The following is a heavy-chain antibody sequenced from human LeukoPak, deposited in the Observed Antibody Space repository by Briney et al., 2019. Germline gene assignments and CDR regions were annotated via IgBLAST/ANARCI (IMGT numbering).Heavy chain of an antibody. CDR1: GFTFRNYA. CDR3: AKSLQQWLVSGRYFDC. D-gene: IGHD6-19*01. J-gene: IGHJ4*02. Sequence: PGGSLRLSCAASGFTFRNYAMHWVRQAPGQGLEWVAVFSYDGSTKYYADSVKGRFTISRDNSKNTLYLQVNSLRVEDTAVYYCAKSLQQWLVSGRYFDCWGQGTLVTVSS. V-gene: IGHV3-30*18. CDR2: FSYDGSTK.